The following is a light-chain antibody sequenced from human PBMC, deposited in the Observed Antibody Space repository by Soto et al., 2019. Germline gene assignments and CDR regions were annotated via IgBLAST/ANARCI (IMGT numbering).Light chain of an antibody. V-gene: IGKV1-33*01. CDR3: QQYDNLPLI. CDR2: DAS. J-gene: IGKJ4*01. Sequence: DIQMTQSPSSLSASEGDRVTITCQASQDINNYLNWYQQKPGKAPKLLIYDASNLKTGVPSRFSGSGSGTDFTFTISSLQPEDIATYYCQQYDNLPLIFGGGTKVDIK. CDR1: QDINNY.